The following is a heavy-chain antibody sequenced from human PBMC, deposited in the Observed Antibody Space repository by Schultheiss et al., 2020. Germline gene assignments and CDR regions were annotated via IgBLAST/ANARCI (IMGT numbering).Heavy chain of an antibody. J-gene: IGHJ6*02. V-gene: IGHV4-59*12. CDR1: GGSISRNY. D-gene: IGHD4-17*01. Sequence: SETLSLTCSVSGGSISRNYWSWIRQPPGKGLEWIGYIYYRGIPNYNPSFKSRVTTSEDTSRNQFSLKLSSVTAADTAVYYCARGTTVTTSRSGYYGMDVWGQGTTVNVSS. CDR2: IYYRGIP. CDR3: ARGTTVTTSRSGYYGMDV.